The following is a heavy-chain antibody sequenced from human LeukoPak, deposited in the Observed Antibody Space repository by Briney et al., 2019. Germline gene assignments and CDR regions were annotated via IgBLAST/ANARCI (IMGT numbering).Heavy chain of an antibody. CDR1: GYTFTSYY. CDR2: INPSGGST. J-gene: IGHJ6*02. V-gene: IGHV1-46*01. CDR3: ARFPNTAMVMGLEYYYYGMDV. Sequence: ASVKVSCKASGYTFTSYYMHWVRQAPGQGLEWMGIINPSGGSTSYAQKFQGRVTMTRDTSRSTVYMELSSLRSEDTAVYYCARFPNTAMVMGLEYYYYGMDVWGQGTTVTVSS. D-gene: IGHD5-18*01.